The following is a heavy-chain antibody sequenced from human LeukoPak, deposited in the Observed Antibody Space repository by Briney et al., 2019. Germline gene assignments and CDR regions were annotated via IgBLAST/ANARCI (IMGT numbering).Heavy chain of an antibody. CDR1: AYTLTGYY. CDR3: ARGSGWYYGMDV. D-gene: IGHD6-19*01. Sequence: ASVKVSFKASAYTLTGYYMYWVRQAPGQGLEWMGWINPHSGGTNYAQKFQGRVTMTRDTSISTAYMELSRLRSDDTAVYYCARGSGWYYGMDVWGQGTTVTVSS. CDR2: INPHSGGT. J-gene: IGHJ6*02. V-gene: IGHV1-2*02.